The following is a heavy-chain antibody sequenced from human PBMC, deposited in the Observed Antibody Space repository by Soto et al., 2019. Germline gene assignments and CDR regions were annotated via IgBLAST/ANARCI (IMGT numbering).Heavy chain of an antibody. Sequence: LRLSCAASGFTFSSYEMDWIRLAPGRGPEWVSFVSSEGSRTWYTASVKGRFTISRDNAKNSLYLQMNNLGAEDTAVYYCVKEKSEMYSGYDAFDVWGQGTMVTVSS. J-gene: IGHJ3*01. CDR2: VSSEGSRT. D-gene: IGHD5-12*01. CDR3: VKEKSEMYSGYDAFDV. CDR1: GFTFSSYE. V-gene: IGHV3-48*03.